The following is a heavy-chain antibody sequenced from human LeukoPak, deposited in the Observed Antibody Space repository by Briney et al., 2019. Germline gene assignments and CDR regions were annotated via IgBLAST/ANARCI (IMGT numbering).Heavy chain of an antibody. Sequence: EASVKVSCKASGYTFTSYGISWVRQAPGQGLEWMGWISVYNGNTNYAQKLQGRVTMTTDTSTSTAYMELRSLRSDDTAVYYCARELPAGNYWYFDLWGRGTLVTVSS. CDR2: ISVYNGNT. CDR3: ARELPAGNYWYFDL. CDR1: GYTFTSYG. J-gene: IGHJ2*01. V-gene: IGHV1-18*01. D-gene: IGHD6-13*01.